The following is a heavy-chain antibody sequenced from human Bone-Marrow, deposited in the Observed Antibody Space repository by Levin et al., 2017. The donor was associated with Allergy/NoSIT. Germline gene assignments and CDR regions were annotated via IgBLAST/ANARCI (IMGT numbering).Heavy chain of an antibody. CDR3: ATYKINYHYYYGLDV. CDR2: IYSDGDA. J-gene: IGHJ6*02. V-gene: IGHV3-53*01. CDR1: GFNVGITY. D-gene: IGHD1-14*01. Sequence: PGGSLRLLCAASGFNVGITYMTWVRQAPGKGLEWVSVIYSDGDAYYADSVKGRFTTSRDNSKNTLSLHMSSLRVEDSAVSYCATYKINYHYYYGLDVWGQGTTVTVSS.